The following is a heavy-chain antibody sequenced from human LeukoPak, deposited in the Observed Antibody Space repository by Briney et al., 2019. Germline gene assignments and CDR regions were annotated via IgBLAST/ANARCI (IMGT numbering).Heavy chain of an antibody. J-gene: IGHJ4*02. CDR1: GGSVSSGSYY. D-gene: IGHD6-6*01. CDR3: ARGPSNVGTARPKYFDY. CDR2: IYYSGST. Sequence: PSETLSLTCTVSGGSVSSGSYYWGWIRQPPGKGLEWIGYIYYSGSTNYNPSLKSRVTISVDTSKKQFSLKLSSVTAADSAVYYCARGPSNVGTARPKYFDYWAREPWSPSPQ. V-gene: IGHV4-61*01.